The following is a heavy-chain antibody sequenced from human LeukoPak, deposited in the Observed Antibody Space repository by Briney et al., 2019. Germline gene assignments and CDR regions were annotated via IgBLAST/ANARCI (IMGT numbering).Heavy chain of an antibody. CDR2: ISSSSNYM. D-gene: IGHD1-1*01. CDR1: GFIFSRYS. Sequence: GGSLRLSCAASGFIFSRYSMNWVRQTPGRGLEWVASISSSSNYMYYTDSVKGRSTISRDNSKNTLYLQMNSLGAEDTAVYYCARDTMPPRGLERRGAFDIWGQGTMVTVSS. V-gene: IGHV3-21*01. CDR3: ARDTMPPRGLERRGAFDI. J-gene: IGHJ3*02.